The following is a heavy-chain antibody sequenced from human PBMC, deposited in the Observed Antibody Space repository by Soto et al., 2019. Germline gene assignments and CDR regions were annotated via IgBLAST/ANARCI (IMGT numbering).Heavy chain of an antibody. CDR3: AKWSYLGY. CDR2: SSGSDGKT. D-gene: IGHD3-10*01. CDR1: GFSFASFA. V-gene: IGHV3-23*01. Sequence: PGGSLRLSCTTSGFSFASFAMTWVRQAPGKGLEWFATSSGSDGKTYYADSVKGRFSISRDTSRNTLYLQMNSLRADDTAIYYCAKWSYLGYGGQGTRVTVSS. J-gene: IGHJ4*02.